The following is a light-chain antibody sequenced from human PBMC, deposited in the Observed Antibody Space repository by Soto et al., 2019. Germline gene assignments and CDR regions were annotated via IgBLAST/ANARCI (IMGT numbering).Light chain of an antibody. V-gene: IGLV1-36*01. CDR2: YDD. J-gene: IGLJ3*02. CDR1: SSNIGNNA. Sequence: QSVLTQPPSVSAASRQRVTISCSGSSSNIGNNAVNWYQQLPGEAPKLLLYYDDLLPSGVSDRFSGSKSGTSASLAIRGLQSEDEADYYCAAWDDSLNSVVFGGGTKLTVL. CDR3: AAWDDSLNSVV.